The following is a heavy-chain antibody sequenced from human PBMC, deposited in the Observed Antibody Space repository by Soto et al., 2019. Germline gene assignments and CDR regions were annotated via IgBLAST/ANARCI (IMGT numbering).Heavy chain of an antibody. Sequence: DVQLVESGGGLVQPGRSLRLSCAASGFTFDDYAMHCVRQAPGKGLEWVSGISWNSGSIGYADSVKGRFTISRDNAKNSLYLQMNSLRAEDTALYYCAKGGYCSSTSCYVDYWGQGTLVTVSS. CDR1: GFTFDDYA. CDR2: ISWNSGSI. D-gene: IGHD2-2*01. J-gene: IGHJ4*02. V-gene: IGHV3-9*01. CDR3: AKGGYCSSTSCYVDY.